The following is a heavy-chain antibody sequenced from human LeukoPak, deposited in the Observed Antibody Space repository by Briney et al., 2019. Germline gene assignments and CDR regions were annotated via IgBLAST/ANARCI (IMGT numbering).Heavy chain of an antibody. D-gene: IGHD3-9*01. CDR2: IYYSGST. CDR3: ARGSNYDILTGYCFDY. J-gene: IGHJ4*02. CDR1: GGSISSSSYY. Sequence: SETLSLTCTVSGGSISSSSYYWGWIRQPPGKGLEWIGSIYYSGSTYYNPSLKSRVTISVDTSKNQFSLKLSSVTAADTAVYYCARGSNYDILTGYCFDYWGQGTLVTVSS. V-gene: IGHV4-39*07.